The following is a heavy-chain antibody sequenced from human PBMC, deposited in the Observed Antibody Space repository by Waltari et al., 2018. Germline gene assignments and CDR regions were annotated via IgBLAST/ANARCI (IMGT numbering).Heavy chain of an antibody. J-gene: IGHJ4*02. CDR1: GGTFSSYA. CDR2: SIPVFGTA. V-gene: IGHV1-69*13. D-gene: IGHD6-19*01. CDR3: ARDGRGSGWYVDY. Sequence: QVQLVQSGAEVKKPGSSVKVSCKASGGTFSSYAISWVRQAPGQGLEWLGGSIPVFGTANYAQKFQGRVTITADESTSPAYMELSSLRSEDTAVYYCARDGRGSGWYVDYWGQGTLVTVSS.